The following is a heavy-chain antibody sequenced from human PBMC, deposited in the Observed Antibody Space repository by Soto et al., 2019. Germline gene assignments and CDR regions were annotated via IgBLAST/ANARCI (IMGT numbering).Heavy chain of an antibody. D-gene: IGHD6-19*01. J-gene: IGHJ4*02. V-gene: IGHV1-3*01. CDR2: INAGNGNT. CDR3: ARERHNYSSGWYGVDY. CDR1: GYTFTSYA. Sequence: VASVKVSCKASGYTFTSYAMHWVRQAPGQRLEWMGWINAGNGNTKYAQKLQDRITMTTDTSTSTAYMELRSLRSDDTAVYYCARERHNYSSGWYGVDYWGQGTLVTVS.